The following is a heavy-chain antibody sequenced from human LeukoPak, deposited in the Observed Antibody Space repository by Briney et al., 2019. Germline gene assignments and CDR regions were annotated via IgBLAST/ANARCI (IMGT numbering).Heavy chain of an antibody. CDR2: IYYSGST. D-gene: IGHD2-2*01. V-gene: IGHV4-39*01. Sequence: KPSETLSLTCTVSGGSISSSSYYWGWIRQPPGKGLEWIGSIYYSGSTYYNPSLKSRVTISVDTSKNQFSLKLSSVTAADTAVYYCARREVPAPNAFDIWGQGTMVTVSS. CDR3: ARREVPAPNAFDI. CDR1: GGSISSSSYY. J-gene: IGHJ3*02.